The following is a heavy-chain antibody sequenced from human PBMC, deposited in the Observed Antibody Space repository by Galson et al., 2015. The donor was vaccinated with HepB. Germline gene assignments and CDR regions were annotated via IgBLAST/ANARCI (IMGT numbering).Heavy chain of an antibody. CDR2: IWYDGSNK. CDR1: GFTFSSYG. D-gene: IGHD6-6*01. CDR3: AREGRGAARSALDY. J-gene: IGHJ4*02. Sequence: SLRLSCAASGFTFSSYGMHWVRQAPGKGLEWVAVIWYDGSNKYYADSVKGRFTISRDNSKNTLYLQMNSLRAEDTAVYYCAREGRGAARSALDYWGQGTLVTVSS. V-gene: IGHV3-33*01.